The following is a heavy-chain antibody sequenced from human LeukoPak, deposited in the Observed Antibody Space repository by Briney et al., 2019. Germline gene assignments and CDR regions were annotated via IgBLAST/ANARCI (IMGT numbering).Heavy chain of an antibody. CDR3: ARDTAMVSAFDY. J-gene: IGHJ4*02. CDR1: GFTFSSYS. Sequence: GRSLRLSCAASGFTFSSYSMNWVRQAPGKGLEWVSSISSSSSYIYYADSVKGRFTISRDNAKNSLYLQMNSLRAEDTAVYYCARDTAMVSAFDYWGQGTLVTVSS. V-gene: IGHV3-21*01. CDR2: ISSSSSYI. D-gene: IGHD5-18*01.